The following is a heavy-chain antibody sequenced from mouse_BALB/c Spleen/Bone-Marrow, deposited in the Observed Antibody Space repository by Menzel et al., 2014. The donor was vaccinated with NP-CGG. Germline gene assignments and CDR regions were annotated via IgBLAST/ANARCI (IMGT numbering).Heavy chain of an antibody. CDR3: AIRAY. V-gene: IGHV5-17*02. J-gene: IGHJ3*01. CDR1: GFTFXSFG. CDR2: ISSGSSTI. Sequence: EVHLVESGGGLVLPGGSRKLSCAASGFTFXSFGMHWVRQAPEKGLEWVAYISSGSSTIYYADTVKGRFTISRDNPKNTLFLQMTSLRSEDTAMYYCAIRAYWGHGTLVTVSA. D-gene: IGHD3-2*02.